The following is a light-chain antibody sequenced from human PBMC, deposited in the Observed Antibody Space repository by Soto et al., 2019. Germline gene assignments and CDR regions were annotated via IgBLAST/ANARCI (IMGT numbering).Light chain of an antibody. CDR3: CSYAGSYKGV. J-gene: IGLJ1*01. CDR1: SSVVGGYNY. Sequence: QSVLTQPRSVSGSPGQSVTISCTGTSSVVGGYNYVSWYQQHPGKAPKLMIYDVSKRPSGVPDRFSGSKSGNTASLTISGLQAEDEADYYCCSYAGSYKGVFGTGTKVTVL. CDR2: DVS. V-gene: IGLV2-11*01.